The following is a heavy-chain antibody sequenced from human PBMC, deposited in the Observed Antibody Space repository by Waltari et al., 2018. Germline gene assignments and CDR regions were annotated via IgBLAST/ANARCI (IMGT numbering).Heavy chain of an antibody. CDR1: GGPISSYY. D-gene: IGHD4-17*01. J-gene: IGHJ4*02. Sequence: QVQLQESGPGLVKPSETLSLTCTVSGGPISSYYWSWIRQPPGKGLEWIGYIYYSGSTNYNPSLKSRVTISVDTSTNQFSLKLSSVTAADTAVYYCARGVTTLSHWGQGTLVTVSS. V-gene: IGHV4-59*01. CDR2: IYYSGST. CDR3: ARGVTTLSH.